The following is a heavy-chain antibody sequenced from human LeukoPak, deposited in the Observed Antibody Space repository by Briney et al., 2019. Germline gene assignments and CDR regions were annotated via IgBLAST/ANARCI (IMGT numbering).Heavy chain of an antibody. CDR2: ISGSGGST. D-gene: IGHD3-9*01. Sequence: GGSLGLSCAASGFTFSSYSMNWVRQAPGKGLEWVSAISGSGGSTYYADSVKGRFTISRDNSKNTLYLQMNSLRAEDTAVYYCAKDLGYDILTGYYKGLFDYWGQGTLVTVSS. V-gene: IGHV3-23*01. J-gene: IGHJ4*02. CDR3: AKDLGYDILTGYYKGLFDY. CDR1: GFTFSSYS.